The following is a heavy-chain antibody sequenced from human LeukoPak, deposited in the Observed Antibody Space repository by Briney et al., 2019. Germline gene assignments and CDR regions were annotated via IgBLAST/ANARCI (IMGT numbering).Heavy chain of an antibody. V-gene: IGHV4-39*07. J-gene: IGHJ4*02. D-gene: IGHD3-16*01. Sequence: SETLSLTCTVSGGSVSSGSYYWSWIRQPPGKGLEWIGEIDRRGSTNYNPSLTSRVTISIDTSKNQFSLKLSSVTAADTAIYYCARELLVARGSFDSWGQGALVTVSS. CDR3: ARELLVARGSFDS. CDR2: IDRRGST. CDR1: GGSVSSGSYY.